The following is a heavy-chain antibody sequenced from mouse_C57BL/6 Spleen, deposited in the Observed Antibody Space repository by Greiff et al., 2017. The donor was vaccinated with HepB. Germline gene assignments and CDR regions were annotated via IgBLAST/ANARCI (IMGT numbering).Heavy chain of an antibody. Sequence: VHLQQSGPELVKPGASVKISCKASGYAFSSSWMNWVKQRPGKGLEWIGRIYPGDGDTNYNGKFKGKATLTADKSSSTAYMQLSSLTSEDSAVYFCARDTTVFDYWGQGTTLTVSS. CDR3: ARDTTVFDY. J-gene: IGHJ2*01. D-gene: IGHD1-1*01. CDR2: IYPGDGDT. V-gene: IGHV1-82*01. CDR1: GYAFSSSW.